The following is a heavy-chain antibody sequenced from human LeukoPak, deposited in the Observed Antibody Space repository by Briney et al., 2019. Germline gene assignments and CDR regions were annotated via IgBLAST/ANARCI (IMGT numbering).Heavy chain of an antibody. CDR1: GDSVSSNSAA. D-gene: IGHD2-2*01. Sequence: SQTLSLTCAISGDSVSSNSAASNWIRQSPSRGLEWLGRTYYRSKWYNDYAVSVKSQITINPDTSKNQFSLQLNSVTPEDTAVYYCARDLAYCSSTSCLSANLDYWGQGTLVTVSS. CDR2: TYYRSKWYN. J-gene: IGHJ4*02. CDR3: ARDLAYCSSTSCLSANLDY. V-gene: IGHV6-1*01.